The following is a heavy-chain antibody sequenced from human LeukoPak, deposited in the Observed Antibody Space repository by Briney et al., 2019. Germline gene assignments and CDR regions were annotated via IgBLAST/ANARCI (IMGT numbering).Heavy chain of an antibody. CDR1: GFTIRSFS. J-gene: IGHJ4*02. CDR3: AKRIQSAMATGY. D-gene: IGHD5-18*01. CDR2: ISSSSSTT. V-gene: IGHV3-48*01. Sequence: GGSLRLSCAASGFTIRSFSMNWVRQAPGKGLEWFSYISSSSSTTYYADSVKGRFTISRDNSKNTLYLQMNSLRAEDTAVYYCAKRIQSAMATGYWGQGTLVTVSS.